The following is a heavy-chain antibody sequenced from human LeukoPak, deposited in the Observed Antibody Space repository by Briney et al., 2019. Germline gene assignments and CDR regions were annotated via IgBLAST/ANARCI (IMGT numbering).Heavy chain of an antibody. D-gene: IGHD6-6*01. CDR2: IYYSGST. J-gene: IGHJ6*03. CDR1: GGSISSSSYY. V-gene: IGHV4-39*07. Sequence: SETLSLTCTVSGGSISSSSYYWGWIRQPPGKGLEWIGSIYYSGSTSYNPSLKSRVTISVDTSKNQFSLMLSSVTAADTAMYYCTRDRQGYSSSSLRYYYYYMDVWGKGTTVTVSS. CDR3: TRDRQGYSSSSLRYYYYYMDV.